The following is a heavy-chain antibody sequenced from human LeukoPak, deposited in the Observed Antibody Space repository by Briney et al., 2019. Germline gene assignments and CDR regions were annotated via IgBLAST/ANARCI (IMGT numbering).Heavy chain of an antibody. Sequence: PGRSLRLSCAASGFTFSSYGMHWVRQAPGKGLEWVAVISYDGNTEYYADSVKGRFTISRDNSKKTLYLQMNSVRVEDTAIYYCARDWKCDHWGQGTLVTVSS. CDR2: ISYDGNTE. D-gene: IGHD1-1*01. CDR1: GFTFSSYG. CDR3: ARDWKCDH. V-gene: IGHV3-30*03. J-gene: IGHJ4*02.